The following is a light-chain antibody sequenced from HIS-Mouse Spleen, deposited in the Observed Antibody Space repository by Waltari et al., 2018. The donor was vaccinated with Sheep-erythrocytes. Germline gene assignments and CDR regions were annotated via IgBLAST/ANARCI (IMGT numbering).Light chain of an antibody. CDR3: CSYAGSYNHV. CDR2: DVR. J-gene: IGLJ1*01. Sequence: QSALTQPRSVSGSPGQSVTISCTGTSSDVVGYKYVSWYQQHPGKAPKLIIYDVRKRPSGVPDRFSGSKSGNTASLTISGLQAEDEADYYCCSYAGSYNHVFATGTKVTVL. CDR1: SSDVVGYKY. V-gene: IGLV2-11*01.